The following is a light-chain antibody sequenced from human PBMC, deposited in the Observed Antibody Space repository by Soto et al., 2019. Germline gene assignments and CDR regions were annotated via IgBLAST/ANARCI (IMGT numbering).Light chain of an antibody. V-gene: IGKV1-39*01. CDR2: RSS. J-gene: IGKJ4*01. Sequence: DIQMNQSPSSLSASVGDTVTITCRASQSIAKSSSWYQQKPGKAPKLLIYRSSTLQNGVPSRFSGSGSGTYFTLTISRLQLEDFATYYCQQNHSPPLTFGGGTKVESK. CDR3: QQNHSPPLT. CDR1: QSIAKS.